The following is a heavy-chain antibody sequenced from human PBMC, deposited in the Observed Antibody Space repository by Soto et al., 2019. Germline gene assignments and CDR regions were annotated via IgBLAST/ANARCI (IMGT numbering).Heavy chain of an antibody. CDR2: INHSGST. D-gene: IGHD3-3*01. CDR3: ARLALRFHGAFDI. CDR1: GGSFSGYY. J-gene: IGHJ3*02. Sequence: QVQLQQWGEGRLKPSETLSLTCAVYGGSFSGYYWSWIRQPPGKGLEWIGEINHSGSTNYNPSLKSRVTISVDTSKNQFSLKLSSVTAADTAVYYCARLALRFHGAFDIWGQGTMVTVSS. V-gene: IGHV4-34*01.